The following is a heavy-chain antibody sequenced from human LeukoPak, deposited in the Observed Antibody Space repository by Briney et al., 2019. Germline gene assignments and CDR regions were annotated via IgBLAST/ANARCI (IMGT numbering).Heavy chain of an antibody. Sequence: SQTLSLTCTVSGGSISSGGYYWSWIRQLPGKGLEWIGYIHYTGSTSYNPSLKSRVTISVDTSKSQFSLNLSSVTAADTALYYCARDPATWYFDLWGRGTLVTVSS. CDR1: GGSISSGGYY. V-gene: IGHV4-31*03. J-gene: IGHJ2*01. CDR2: IHYTGST. CDR3: ARDPATWYFDL.